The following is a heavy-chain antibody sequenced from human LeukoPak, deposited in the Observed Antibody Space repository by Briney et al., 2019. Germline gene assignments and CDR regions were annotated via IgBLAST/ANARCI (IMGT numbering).Heavy chain of an antibody. D-gene: IGHD4-17*01. J-gene: IGHJ3*02. CDR3: ARPTEPGWTTPHAFDI. V-gene: IGHV3-48*01. Sequence: TGGSLRLSCAVSGFTFSHYGVTWVRQAPGKGLEWISYISSSISATHYADSVKGRFTISRDDAKNSLFLQMNSLRAEDTAVYYCARPTEPGWTTPHAFDIWGQGTTVTVSA. CDR2: ISSSISAT. CDR1: GFTFSHYG.